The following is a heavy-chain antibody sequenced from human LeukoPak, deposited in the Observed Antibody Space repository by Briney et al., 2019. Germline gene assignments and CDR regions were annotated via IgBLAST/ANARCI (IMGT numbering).Heavy chain of an antibody. J-gene: IGHJ4*02. CDR1: GFTFSTFA. D-gene: IGHD5-18*01. V-gene: IGHV3-23*01. CDR2: IFPSGGEI. Sequence: GGSLRRSSAASGFTFSTFAMMWVRQPPGKGLEWVSSIFPSGGEIHYADSVRGRFTISRDNSKSILSLQMNSLIAEDTAIYYCATYRQVLLPFESWGQGTLVTVSS. CDR3: ATYRQVLLPFES.